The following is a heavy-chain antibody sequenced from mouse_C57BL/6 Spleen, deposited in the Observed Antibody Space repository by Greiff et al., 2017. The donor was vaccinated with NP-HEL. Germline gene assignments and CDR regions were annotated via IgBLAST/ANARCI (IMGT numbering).Heavy chain of an antibody. CDR2: ISYDGSN. CDR1: GYSITSGYY. CDR3: SLLRSLYYFDY. D-gene: IGHD1-1*01. Sequence: DVQLQESGPGLVKPSQSLSLTCSVTGYSITSGYYWNWIRQFPGNKLEWMGYISYDGSNNYNPSLKNRISITRDTSKNQFFLKLNSVTTEDTATYYCSLLRSLYYFDYWGQGTTLTVSS. V-gene: IGHV3-6*01. J-gene: IGHJ2*01.